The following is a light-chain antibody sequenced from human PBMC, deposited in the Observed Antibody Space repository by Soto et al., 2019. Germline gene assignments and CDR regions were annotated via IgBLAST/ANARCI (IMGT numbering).Light chain of an antibody. CDR1: QSVSSSY. Sequence: EIVLTQSPGTLSLSPGERATLSCRASQSVSSSYLAWYQHKPGQAPRLLIYGASSRATGIPDRFIGSGSGTDFTLTISSLEPEDFAVYYCQQRSNWPPRVTFGPGTKVDIK. V-gene: IGKV3D-20*02. CDR3: QQRSNWPPRVT. CDR2: GAS. J-gene: IGKJ3*01.